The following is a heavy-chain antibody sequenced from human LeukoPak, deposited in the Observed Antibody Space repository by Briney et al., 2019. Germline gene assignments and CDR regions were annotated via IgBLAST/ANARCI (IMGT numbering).Heavy chain of an antibody. CDR3: ARLPHSSSWYMSWFDP. CDR1: GGSISGGGYY. V-gene: IGHV4-31*03. J-gene: IGHJ5*02. D-gene: IGHD6-13*01. Sequence: SQTLSLTCTVSGGSISGGGYYWSWIRQHPGKGLEWIGYIYYSGSTYYNPSLKSRVTISVDTSKNQFSLKLSSVTAADTAVYYCARLPHSSSWYMSWFDPWGQGTLVTVSS. CDR2: IYYSGST.